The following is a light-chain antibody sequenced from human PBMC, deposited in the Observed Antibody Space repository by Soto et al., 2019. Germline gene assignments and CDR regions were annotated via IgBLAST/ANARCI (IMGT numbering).Light chain of an antibody. CDR3: CSYAGSSTFVI. V-gene: IGLV2-23*02. CDR1: SSDVGSYNF. J-gene: IGLJ2*01. Sequence: HSVLTQPASVSGFPGQSITISCTGTSSDVGSYNFVSWYQQHPGKAPKLMIYEVSKRPSGVSNRFSGSKSGNTASLTISGLQAEDEADYYCCSYAGSSTFVIFGGGTKVTVL. CDR2: EVS.